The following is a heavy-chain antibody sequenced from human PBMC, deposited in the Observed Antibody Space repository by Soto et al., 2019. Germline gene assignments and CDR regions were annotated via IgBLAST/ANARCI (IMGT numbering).Heavy chain of an antibody. J-gene: IGHJ4*02. CDR2: IDPSGGRT. CDR1: GNGFTTYY. V-gene: IGHV1-46*01. D-gene: IGHD3-22*01. CDR3: AGLYHYDSSGYYAY. Sequence: ASVKVSGKASGNGFTTYYMHWVRQAPGQGLEWMGIIDPSGGRTTYAQKFQGRVTMTRDTSTSTFHMELSSLTSEDTAVYYCAGLYHYDSSGYYAYWGKGTLVTVSS.